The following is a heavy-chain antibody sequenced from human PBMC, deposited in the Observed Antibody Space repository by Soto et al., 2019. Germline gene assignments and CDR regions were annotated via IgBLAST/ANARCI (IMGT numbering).Heavy chain of an antibody. CDR1: GYTLTELS. V-gene: IGHV1-24*01. CDR3: ATTLGQECTDGECYPPPP. J-gene: IGHJ5*02. CDR2: FDPEDGET. D-gene: IGHD2-8*01. Sequence: GASVKVSCKVSGYTLTELSMHWVRQAPGRGLEWMGGFDPEDGETIYAQKFQGRVTMTEDTSTDTAYMELSSLRSEDTAVYYCATTLGQECTDGECYPPPPWSQGTLVTVSS.